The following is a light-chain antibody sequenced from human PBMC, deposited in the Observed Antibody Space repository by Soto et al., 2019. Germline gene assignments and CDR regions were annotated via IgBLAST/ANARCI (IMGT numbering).Light chain of an antibody. V-gene: IGKV1-5*01. J-gene: IGKJ1*01. CDR3: QQYDVYWT. Sequence: DIEMTQSPSTLSASVGERVTITFRASQSISTWLAWYQQKPGKAPTLLIYDASTLENGVPSRFSGSGSGTEFTLSISSLQPDDAAMYYCQQYDVYWTFGLGTKVDI. CDR1: QSISTW. CDR2: DAS.